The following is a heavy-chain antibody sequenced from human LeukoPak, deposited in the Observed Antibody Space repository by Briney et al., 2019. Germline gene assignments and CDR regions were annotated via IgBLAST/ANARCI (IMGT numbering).Heavy chain of an antibody. V-gene: IGHV4-34*01. CDR1: GGSFSGYY. CDR2: INHSGST. CDR3: ASLIPILDV. Sequence: SETLSLTCAVYGGSFSGYYWSWIRQPPGKGLEWIGEINHSGSTNYNPSLKSRVTISVDTSKNQFSLKLSSVTAADTAVYYGASLIPILDVWGKGTTVTVSS. J-gene: IGHJ6*04. D-gene: IGHD2-2*02.